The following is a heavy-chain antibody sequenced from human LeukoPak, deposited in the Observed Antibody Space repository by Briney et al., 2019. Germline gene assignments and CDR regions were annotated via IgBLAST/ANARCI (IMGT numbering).Heavy chain of an antibody. CDR3: ARDAAERWLQPKPNYYYYGMDV. J-gene: IGHJ6*02. V-gene: IGHV3-21*01. CDR2: ISSSSSYI. CDR1: GFTFSSYS. Sequence: GGSLRLSCAASGFTFSSYSMNWVRQAPGKGLEWVSSISSSSSYIYYADSVKGRFTISRDNAKNSLYLQMNSLRAEDTAVYYCARDAAERWLQPKPNYYYYGMDVWGQGATVTVSS. D-gene: IGHD5-24*01.